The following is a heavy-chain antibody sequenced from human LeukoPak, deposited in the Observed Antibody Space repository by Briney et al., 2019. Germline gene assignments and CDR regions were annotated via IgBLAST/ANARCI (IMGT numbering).Heavy chain of an antibody. CDR1: GGSISSSSYY. Sequence: PSETLSLTCTVSGGSISSSSYYWGWIRQPPGKGLEWIGSIYYSGSTYYNPSLKSRVTISVDTSKNQFSLKLSSVTAADTAVYYCARQANYDYVGGSYRYTGPRFYYYYGMDVWGHGTTVTVSS. D-gene: IGHD3-16*02. CDR2: IYYSGST. CDR3: ARQANYDYVGGSYRYTGPRFYYYYGMDV. J-gene: IGHJ6*02. V-gene: IGHV4-39*01.